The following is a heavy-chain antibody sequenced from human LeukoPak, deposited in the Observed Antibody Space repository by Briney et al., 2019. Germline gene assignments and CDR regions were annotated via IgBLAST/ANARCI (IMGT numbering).Heavy chain of an antibody. V-gene: IGHV1-24*01. CDR1: GYTLTELS. J-gene: IGHJ5*02. D-gene: IGHD2-2*01. CDR2: FDPEDGET. CDR3: ATDREYQLLRGIDP. Sequence: ASVEVSCKVSGYTLTELSMHWVRQAPGKGLEWMGGFDPEDGETIYAQKFQGRVTMTEDTSTDTAYMELSSLRSEDTAVYYCATDREYQLLRGIDPWGQGTLVTVSS.